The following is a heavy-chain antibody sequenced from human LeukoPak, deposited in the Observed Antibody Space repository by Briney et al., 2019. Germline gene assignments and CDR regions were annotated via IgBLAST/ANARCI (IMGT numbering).Heavy chain of an antibody. Sequence: PGGPLSPSCAASGFPFRTYARSWVRQAPGKGLEWASFIDGNGGSTYYADSVKGRFTISRDNSKNTLYLQMNSLRADDTAVYYCAKREGGVKGYFDYWGLGTLVTVSS. CDR3: AKREGGVKGYFDY. J-gene: IGHJ4*02. CDR2: IDGNGGST. V-gene: IGHV3-23*01. D-gene: IGHD3-16*01. CDR1: GFPFRTYA.